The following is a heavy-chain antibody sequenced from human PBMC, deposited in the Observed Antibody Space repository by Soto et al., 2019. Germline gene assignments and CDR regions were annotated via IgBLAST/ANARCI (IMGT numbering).Heavy chain of an antibody. J-gene: IGHJ4*02. D-gene: IGHD6-19*01. V-gene: IGHV1-2*02. CDR2: IDPNSGGT. CDR3: ARVPVAGFDY. Sequence: ASVKVSCKASGFSFSDYYMHWVRQAPGQGLEWMGWIDPNSGGTNYAQKFQGRVTMTRDTSISTAYMELSRLRSDDTAVYYCARVPVAGFDYWGQGTLVTVSS. CDR1: GFSFSDYY.